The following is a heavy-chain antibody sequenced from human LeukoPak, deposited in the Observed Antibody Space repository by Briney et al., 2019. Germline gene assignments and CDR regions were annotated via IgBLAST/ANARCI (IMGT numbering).Heavy chain of an antibody. Sequence: GGSLRLSCAASGFSFSAYWMHWVRQAPGKGLVWVSRITNDGSSTSHADSVKGRFTISRDNAKNTLYLQMNSLRAEDTAVYYCAREGDYGDYFDYWGQGTLVTVSS. CDR2: ITNDGSST. V-gene: IGHV3-74*01. D-gene: IGHD4-17*01. CDR3: AREGDYGDYFDY. CDR1: GFSFSAYW. J-gene: IGHJ4*02.